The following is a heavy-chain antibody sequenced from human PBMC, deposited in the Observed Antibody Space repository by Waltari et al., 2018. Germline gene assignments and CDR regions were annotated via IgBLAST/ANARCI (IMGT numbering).Heavy chain of an antibody. CDR1: GYTFTGYY. D-gene: IGHD2-21*01. Sequence: QVQLVQSGAEVKKPGASVKVSCKASGYTFTGYYMHCVRQAPGQGLEWMGEINPNSGGTNYEQKVQGRVTMTRDTSISTAYMELGRLRSEDTAVYYCARVKVVISGSGRAFDIWGQGTMVTVSS. J-gene: IGHJ3*02. CDR3: ARVKVVISGSGRAFDI. V-gene: IGHV1-2*02. CDR2: INPNSGGT.